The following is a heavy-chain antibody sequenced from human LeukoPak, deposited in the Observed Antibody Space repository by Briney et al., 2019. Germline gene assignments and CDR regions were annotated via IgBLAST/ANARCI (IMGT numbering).Heavy chain of an antibody. J-gene: IGHJ4*02. V-gene: IGHV3-9*01. CDR2: ISWNSGSI. CDR1: GFTFSSYA. CDR3: ATQQQPRYYFDY. Sequence: GGSLRPSCAASGFTFSSYAMSWVRQAPGKGLEWVSGISWNSGSIGYADSVKGRFTISRDNAKNSLYLQMNSLRAEDTALYYCATQQQPRYYFDYWGQGTLVTVSS. D-gene: IGHD6-13*01.